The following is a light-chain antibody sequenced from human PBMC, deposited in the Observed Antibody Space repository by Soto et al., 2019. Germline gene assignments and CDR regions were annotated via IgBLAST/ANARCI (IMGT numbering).Light chain of an antibody. CDR2: EDN. V-gene: IGLV2-23*01. J-gene: IGLJ2*01. CDR1: SSDVGGYNL. Sequence: QSALTQPASVSGSPGQSITISCTGTSSDVGGYNLVSWYQQHPGNAPKLMIYEDNKRPSGVSNRFSGSKSGNTASLTISGLQAEDEADYYCCSYAGYTSVVFGGGTKLTVL. CDR3: CSYAGYTSVV.